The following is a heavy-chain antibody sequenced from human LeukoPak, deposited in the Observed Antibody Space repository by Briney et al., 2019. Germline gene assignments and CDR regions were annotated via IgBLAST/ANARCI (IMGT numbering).Heavy chain of an antibody. Sequence: GGSLRLSCAASGFRFGDYWMTWARHIPGKGLEWVANIKQEGAEKHYAESVEGRIIIYRDNGKNSLYLEMDSLKVEDTAVYYCARVGAWDLQRVFEYWGQGTLVTVSS. D-gene: IGHD1-26*01. CDR3: ARVGAWDLQRVFEY. V-gene: IGHV3-7*01. CDR2: IKQEGAEK. J-gene: IGHJ4*02. CDR1: GFRFGDYW.